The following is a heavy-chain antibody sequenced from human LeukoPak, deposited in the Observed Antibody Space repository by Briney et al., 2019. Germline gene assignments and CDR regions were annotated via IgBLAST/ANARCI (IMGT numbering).Heavy chain of an antibody. J-gene: IGHJ5*02. Sequence: GGSLRLSCAASGLTVSKNYMSWVRQAPGKGLESVSVIYSGGSTYYADSVRGRFTISRDNSKNTLYLQMNSLRVEDTAVYYCAKFRGSPAWGQGTLVTVSS. CDR2: IYSGGST. CDR3: AKFRGSPA. CDR1: GLTVSKNY. D-gene: IGHD1-26*01. V-gene: IGHV3-53*01.